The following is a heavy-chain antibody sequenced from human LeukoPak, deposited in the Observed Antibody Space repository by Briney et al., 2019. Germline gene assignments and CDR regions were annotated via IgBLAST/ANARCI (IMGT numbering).Heavy chain of an antibody. V-gene: IGHV3-30*18. CDR2: ISYDGSNK. Sequence: GRSLRLSCAASGFTFSSYGMHWVRQAPGKGLEWVAVISYDGSNKYYADSVKGRFTISRDNSKNTLYLQMNSLRAEDTAVYYCAKDLSPLRLGELSFAYYYDSSGYPGGQGTLVTVSS. J-gene: IGHJ1*01. CDR3: AKDLSPLRLGELSFAYYYDSSGYP. D-gene: IGHD3-22*01. CDR1: GFTFSSYG.